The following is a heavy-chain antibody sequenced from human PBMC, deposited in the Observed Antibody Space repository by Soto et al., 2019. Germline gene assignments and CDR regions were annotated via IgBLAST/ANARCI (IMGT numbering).Heavy chain of an antibody. V-gene: IGHV3-73*01. CDR2: IRSKANSYAT. J-gene: IGHJ4*02. CDR3: TRHGRQWLGNDY. D-gene: IGHD6-19*01. CDR1: GFTFSDSA. Sequence: PGGSLRLSCAASGFTFSDSAMHWVRQASGKGLEWVGRIRSKANSYATLYAASVKGRFTISRDDSKNTAYLQMNSLKTEVTAVYYCTRHGRQWLGNDYWGQGTLVTVSS.